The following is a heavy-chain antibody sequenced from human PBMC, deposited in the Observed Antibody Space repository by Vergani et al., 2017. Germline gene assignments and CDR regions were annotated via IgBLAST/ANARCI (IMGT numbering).Heavy chain of an antibody. Sequence: QLQLQESGPGLVKPSATLSLTCSVSGASIRNSNYYWGSIRQPPGKGLEWIASIYYSGSTYYNPSLKSRVTISVDTSKNQFSLKLSSVTAADTAVYFCARHSTVEWLVKLGWIDPWGQGILVTVSS. J-gene: IGHJ5*02. V-gene: IGHV4-39*01. D-gene: IGHD6-19*01. CDR3: ARHSTVEWLVKLGWIDP. CDR2: IYYSGST. CDR1: GASIRNSNYY.